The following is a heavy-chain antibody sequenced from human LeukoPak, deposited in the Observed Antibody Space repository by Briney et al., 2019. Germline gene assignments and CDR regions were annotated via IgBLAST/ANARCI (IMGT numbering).Heavy chain of an antibody. V-gene: IGHV3-21*01. CDR1: GFTFSSYN. CDR2: ITSSSSYI. CDR3: AGYIWTYRDY. D-gene: IGHD1-7*01. J-gene: IGHJ4*02. Sequence: GGSLRLSCAASGFTFSSYNMNWARQAPGKGLEWVSSITSSSSYIFYADSVKGRFTVSRDNAKNSLYLQLNDLRAEDTAVYYCAGYIWTYRDYWGQGTLVTVSS.